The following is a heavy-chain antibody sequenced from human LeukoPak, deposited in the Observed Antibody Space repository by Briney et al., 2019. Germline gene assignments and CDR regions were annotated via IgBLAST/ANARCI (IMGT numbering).Heavy chain of an antibody. V-gene: IGHV4-4*07. CDR1: GGSIKRDY. CDR2: IHYSGAT. Sequence: SETLSLTCTVSGGSIKRDYWXWVRXPAGXGLEWIGRIHYSGATNDNPSRRSRVTMSVDTSKNQFSLKLSSVTAADTAVYYCARDMGIEHYGSGGLAFDIWGQGTVVTVSS. D-gene: IGHD3-10*01. J-gene: IGHJ3*02. CDR3: ARDMGIEHYGSGGLAFDI.